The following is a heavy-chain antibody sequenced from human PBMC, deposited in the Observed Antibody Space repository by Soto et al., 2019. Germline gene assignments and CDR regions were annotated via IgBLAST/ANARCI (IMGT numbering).Heavy chain of an antibody. CDR3: AIGRWGNKY. CDR1: GGSFSPYY. J-gene: IGHJ4*02. V-gene: IGHV4-34*01. CDR2: TDESGGI. Sequence: QVQLQQWGTGLLKSSETLSLNCAVYGGSFSPYYWSWVRQPPGKGLEWIGETDESGGIYYNPSLKSRVTVSLDTPKKQFSLEVKSVTAADPAVYYCAIGRWGNKYWGQGTLVTVSS. D-gene: IGHD3-16*01.